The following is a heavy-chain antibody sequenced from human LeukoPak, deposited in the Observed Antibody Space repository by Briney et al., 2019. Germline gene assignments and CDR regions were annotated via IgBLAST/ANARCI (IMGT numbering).Heavy chain of an antibody. CDR2: ISYDGSNK. CDR3: ARELRAKFYHYYGMDV. J-gene: IGHJ6*02. V-gene: IGHV3-30-3*01. CDR1: GFTFSSYA. Sequence: QPGGSLRLSCAASGFTFSSYAMHWVRQAPGKGLEWVAVISYDGSNKYYADSVKGRFTISRDNSKNTLYLQMNSLRAEDTAVYYCARELRAKFYHYYGMDVRGQGTTVTVSS.